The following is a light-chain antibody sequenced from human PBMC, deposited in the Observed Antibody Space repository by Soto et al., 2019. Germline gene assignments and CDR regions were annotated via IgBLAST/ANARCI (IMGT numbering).Light chain of an antibody. CDR2: DVT. CDR1: SSDVGGYNY. V-gene: IGLV2-14*01. Sequence: QSVLTQPASVSGSPGQSITISCTGTSSDVGGYNYVSWYQQQPGKAPKFMIYDVTNRPSGVSNRFSGSKSGNTASLTISGLQAEDEAHYYCCSYTTSNTRQIVFGTGTKLTVL. J-gene: IGLJ1*01. CDR3: CSYTTSNTRQIV.